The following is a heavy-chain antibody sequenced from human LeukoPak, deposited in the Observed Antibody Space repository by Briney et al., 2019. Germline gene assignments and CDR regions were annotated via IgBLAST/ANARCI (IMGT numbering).Heavy chain of an antibody. D-gene: IGHD2-2*03. CDR3: ARDFLGIVVVPAARMGFDP. CDR1: GFTFNSAW. Sequence: GGSLRLSCAASGFTFNSAWMSWVRQVPGKGLEWVSSISSSSSYIYYADSVKGRFTISRDNAKNSLYLQMNSLRAEDTAVYYCARDFLGIVVVPAARMGFDPWGQGTLVTVSS. V-gene: IGHV3-21*01. J-gene: IGHJ5*02. CDR2: ISSSSSYI.